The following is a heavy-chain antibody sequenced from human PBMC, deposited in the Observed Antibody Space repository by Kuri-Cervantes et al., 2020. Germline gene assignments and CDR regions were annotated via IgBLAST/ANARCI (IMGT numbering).Heavy chain of an antibody. V-gene: IGHV4-30-2*01. CDR3: ARGGHYYGSGSYYFDY. CDR1: GGSISSGGYY. Sequence: SETLSLTCTVSGGSISSGGYYWSWIRQHPGKGLEWIGYIYHSGSTYYNPSLKSRVTISVDRSKNQFSLKLSSVTAADTAVYYCARGGHYYGSGSYYFDYWGQGTLVTVSS. J-gene: IGHJ4*02. D-gene: IGHD3-10*01. CDR2: IYHSGST.